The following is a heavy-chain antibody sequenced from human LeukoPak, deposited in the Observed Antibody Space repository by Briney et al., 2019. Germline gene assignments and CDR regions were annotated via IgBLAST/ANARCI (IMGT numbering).Heavy chain of an antibody. J-gene: IGHJ3*02. CDR1: GFTFSNAW. CDR2: ISGSGGST. CDR3: AKDGPPSPRLGAFDI. Sequence: PGGSLRLSCAASGFTFSNAWMSWVRQAPGKGLEWVSAISGSGGSTYYADSVKGRFTISRDNSKNTLYLQMNSLRAEDTAVYYCAKDGPPSPRLGAFDIWGQGTMVTVSS. V-gene: IGHV3-23*01. D-gene: IGHD3-16*01.